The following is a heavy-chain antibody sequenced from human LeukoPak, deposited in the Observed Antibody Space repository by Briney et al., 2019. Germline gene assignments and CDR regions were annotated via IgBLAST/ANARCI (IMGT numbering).Heavy chain of an antibody. V-gene: IGHV1-8*01. CDR1: GYSFSTCD. CDR3: ARATNYCSSTSCYYYYYYGMDV. Sequence: ASVTVSYKASGYSFSTCDINWVRQAAGQGLEWMGWMNPNSGNTGYAQKFQGRVTMTRNTSISTAYMELSSLRSEDTAVYYCARATNYCSSTSCYYYYYYGMDVWGQGTTVTVSS. D-gene: IGHD2-2*01. J-gene: IGHJ6*02. CDR2: MNPNSGNT.